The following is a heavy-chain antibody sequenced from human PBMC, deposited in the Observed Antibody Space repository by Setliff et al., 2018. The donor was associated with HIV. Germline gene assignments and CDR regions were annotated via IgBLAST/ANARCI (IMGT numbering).Heavy chain of an antibody. CDR2: MRYDGSNK. D-gene: IGHD3-10*01. Sequence: PGGSLRLSCAASGFTFSDYDIHWVRQAPGKGLEWVAFMRYDGSNKDYADSVKGRFTISRDNSKNTLFLQMNSLRPEDTAVYYCAKDEATLVRGVWNYYYYYIDVWGKGTTVTVSS. CDR3: AKDEATLVRGVWNYYYYYIDV. J-gene: IGHJ6*03. V-gene: IGHV3-30*02. CDR1: GFTFSDYD.